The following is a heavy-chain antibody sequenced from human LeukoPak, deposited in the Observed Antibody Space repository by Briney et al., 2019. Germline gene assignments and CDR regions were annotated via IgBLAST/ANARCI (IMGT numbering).Heavy chain of an antibody. V-gene: IGHV3-64*01. Sequence: GGSLRLSCAASGFTFSSYAMHWVRQAPGMGLEYVSAISSNGGSTYYANSVKGSFTISRENSKNTLYLQMGSLRVEDMAVYYCVRVRGYSNYIYMDVWGKGTTVTVSS. D-gene: IGHD4-11*01. CDR3: VRVRGYSNYIYMDV. J-gene: IGHJ6*03. CDR2: ISSNGGST. CDR1: GFTFSSYA.